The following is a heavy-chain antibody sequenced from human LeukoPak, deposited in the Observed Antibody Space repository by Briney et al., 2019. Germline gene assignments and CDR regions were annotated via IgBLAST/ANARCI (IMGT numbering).Heavy chain of an antibody. D-gene: IGHD3-22*01. Sequence: ASVKVSCKVSGSTLSEFAIHWVRQAPGKGLEWMGGFDLEDDERRYSEKFQDRVTMTEDTSTDTAYMFPSSLRSEDTAVYYCATEVEYDSNGYLVDYWGQGTLVTVSS. CDR3: ATEVEYDSNGYLVDY. J-gene: IGHJ4*02. V-gene: IGHV1-24*01. CDR2: FDLEDDER. CDR1: GSTLSEFA.